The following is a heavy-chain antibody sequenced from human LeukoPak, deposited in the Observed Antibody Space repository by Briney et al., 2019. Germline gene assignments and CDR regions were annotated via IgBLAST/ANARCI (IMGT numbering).Heavy chain of an antibody. V-gene: IGHV3-53*01. J-gene: IGHJ4*02. D-gene: IGHD5-18*01. CDR2: IYSGGST. CDR1: GFSFRDYP. Sequence: GGSLRLSCEAAGFSFRDYPMGWVRQAPGKGLEWVSVIYSGGSTYYADSVKGRFTISRDNSKNTLYLQMNSLRAEDTAVYYCARMGTVFAYWGQGTLVTVSS. CDR3: ARMGTVFAY.